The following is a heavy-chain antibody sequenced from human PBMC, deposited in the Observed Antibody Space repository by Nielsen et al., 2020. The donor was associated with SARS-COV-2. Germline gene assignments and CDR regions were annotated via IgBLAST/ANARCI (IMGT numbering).Heavy chain of an antibody. Sequence: SVKVSCKASGGTFSSYAISWVRQAPGQGLEWMGGIIPIFGTANYAQKFQGRVTITADESTSTAYMELSSLRSEDTAVYYCARVSCSGGSCYDHRNGYFDYWGQGTLVTVSS. CDR2: IIPIFGTA. J-gene: IGHJ4*02. V-gene: IGHV1-69*13. D-gene: IGHD2-15*01. CDR3: ARVSCSGGSCYDHRNGYFDY. CDR1: GGTFSSYA.